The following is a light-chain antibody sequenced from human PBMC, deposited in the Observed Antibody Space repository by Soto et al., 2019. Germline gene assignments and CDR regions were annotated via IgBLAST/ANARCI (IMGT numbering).Light chain of an antibody. V-gene: IGKV3-11*01. CDR1: QSFRGL. J-gene: IGKJ5*01. CDR2: DAY. Sequence: EVLLTQSPVTLSLSPGERAALSCRAIQSFRGLLAWYQQKPGQAPRLLIYDAYNRATGIPPRFSGSGSGTDFTLTISSLEPEDSAVYYCQQRHMWPITFGQGTRLEIK. CDR3: QQRHMWPIT.